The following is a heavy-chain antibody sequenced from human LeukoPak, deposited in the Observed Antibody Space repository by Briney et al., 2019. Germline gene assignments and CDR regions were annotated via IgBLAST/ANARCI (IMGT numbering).Heavy chain of an antibody. J-gene: IGHJ4*02. V-gene: IGHV4-30-2*01. CDR2: IYHSGST. CDR3: ARGTWDYYDSSGYYGRSPFDY. Sequence: SQTLSLTCTVSGDSISSYNYYWSWIRQPPGKGLEWIGYIYHSGSTYYNPSLKSRITISVDRSKNQFSLKLSSVTAADTALYYCARGTWDYYDSSGYYGRSPFDYWGQGTLVTVSS. CDR1: GDSISSYNYY. D-gene: IGHD3-22*01.